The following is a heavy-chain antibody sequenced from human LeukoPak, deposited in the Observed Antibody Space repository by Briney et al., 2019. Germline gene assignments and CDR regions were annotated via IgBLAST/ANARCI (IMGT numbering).Heavy chain of an antibody. D-gene: IGHD4-17*01. CDR1: GFTFSSYS. CDR2: ISSSGSYI. J-gene: IGHJ4*02. V-gene: IGHV3-21*01. Sequence: GGSLRLSCAASGFTFSSYSMNWVRQAPGKGLEWVSSISSSGSYIYYADSVRGRFTISRDNAKNSLYLQMNSLRAEDTAVYYCARGYYGDPSQVYYFDYWGQGTLVTVSS. CDR3: ARGYYGDPSQVYYFDY.